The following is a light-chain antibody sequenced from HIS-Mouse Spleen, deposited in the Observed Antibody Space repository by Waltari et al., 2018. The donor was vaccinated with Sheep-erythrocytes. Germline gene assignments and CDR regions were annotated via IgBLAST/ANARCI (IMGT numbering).Light chain of an antibody. CDR3: AAWDDSLNGPV. Sequence: QSVLTQPPSASGTPGQRVTISCSGSSSNIGTNTVNWFQQLPGTAPKLLISSNNQRPSGVPYRFSGSKSGTSASLAISGLQSEDEADYYCAAWDDSLNGPVFGGGTKLTVL. J-gene: IGLJ3*02. V-gene: IGLV1-44*01. CDR1: SSNIGTNT. CDR2: SNN.